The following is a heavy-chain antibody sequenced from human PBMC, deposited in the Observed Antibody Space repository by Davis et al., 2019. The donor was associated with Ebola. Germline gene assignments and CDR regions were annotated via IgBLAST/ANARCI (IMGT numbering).Heavy chain of an antibody. D-gene: IGHD3-22*01. CDR3: ARVYYYDRFDY. J-gene: IGHJ4*02. V-gene: IGHV1-46*01. CDR2: INPSGGST. CDR1: GYTFTGYY. Sequence: AASVKVSCKASGYTFTGYYMHWVRRAPGQGLEWMGIINPSGGSTSYAQKFQGRVTMTRDTSTSTVYMELRSLRSDDTAVYYCARVYYYDRFDYWGQGTLVTVSS.